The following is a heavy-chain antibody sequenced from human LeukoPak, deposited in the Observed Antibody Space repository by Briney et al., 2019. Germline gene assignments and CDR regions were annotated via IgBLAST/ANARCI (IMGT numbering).Heavy chain of an antibody. J-gene: IGHJ3*02. D-gene: IGHD1-26*01. CDR2: IIPIFGTA. V-gene: IGHV1-69*13. Sequence: SVKVSCKASGGTFSSYAISWARQAPGQGLEWMGGIIPIFGTANYAQKFQGRVTITADESTSTAYMELSSLRSEDTAVYYCARAITRGADAFDIWGQGTMVTVSS. CDR3: ARAITRGADAFDI. CDR1: GGTFSSYA.